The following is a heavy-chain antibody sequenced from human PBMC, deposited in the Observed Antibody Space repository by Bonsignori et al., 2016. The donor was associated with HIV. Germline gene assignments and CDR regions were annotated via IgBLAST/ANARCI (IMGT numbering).Heavy chain of an antibody. J-gene: IGHJ6*03. Sequence: VRQAPGKGLEWVAVISYDGSNKYYADSVKGRFTISRDNSKNTLYLQMNSLRAEDTAVYYCARVDPGYYYYYMDVWGKGTTVTVSS. CDR2: ISYDGSNK. CDR3: ARVDPGYYYYYMDV. D-gene: IGHD3/OR15-3a*01. V-gene: IGHV3-30-3*01.